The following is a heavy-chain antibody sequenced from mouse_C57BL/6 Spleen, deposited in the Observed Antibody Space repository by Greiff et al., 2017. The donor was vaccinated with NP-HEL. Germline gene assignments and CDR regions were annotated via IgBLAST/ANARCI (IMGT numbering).Heavy chain of an antibody. J-gene: IGHJ2*01. CDR1: GYTFTSYW. D-gene: IGHD2-2*01. Sequence: QVQLQQPGAELVKPGASVKMSCKASGYTFTSYWITWVKQRPGQGLEWIGDIYPGSGSTNYNEKFKSKATLTVDTSSSTAYMQLSSLTSEDSAVYYCARSGGYDEGGYFDYWGQGTTLTVSS. CDR3: ARSGGYDEGGYFDY. CDR2: IYPGSGST. V-gene: IGHV1-55*01.